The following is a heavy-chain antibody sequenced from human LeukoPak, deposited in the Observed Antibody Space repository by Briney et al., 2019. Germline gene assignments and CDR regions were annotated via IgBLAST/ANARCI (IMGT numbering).Heavy chain of an antibody. CDR1: GLTFSNYA. J-gene: IGHJ1*01. V-gene: IGHV3-23*01. CDR2: ISGSGGNT. Sequence: GGSLRLSCAVSGLTFSNYAMTWVRQAPGKGLEWVSSISGSGGNTYYADSVKGRFAISRDNSKNTLYLEMSSLRIEDTAVYYCAKDPYSSRMEYFQQWGQGTLVIVSS. CDR3: AKDPYSSRMEYFQQ. D-gene: IGHD3-22*01.